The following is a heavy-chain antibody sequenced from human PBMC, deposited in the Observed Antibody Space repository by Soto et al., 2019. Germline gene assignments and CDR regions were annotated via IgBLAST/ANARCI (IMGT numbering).Heavy chain of an antibody. Sequence: GASVKVSCKASGFTFTSSAVQWVRQARGQRLEWIGWIVVGSGNTNYAQKFQERVTSTRDMSTSTAYMELSSLRSEDTAVYYCAADAVLSIAAAGTGTRTYYYYYGMDVWGQGTTVTVSS. CDR3: AADAVLSIAAAGTGTRTYYYYYGMDV. J-gene: IGHJ6*02. CDR2: IVVGSGNT. D-gene: IGHD6-13*01. V-gene: IGHV1-58*01. CDR1: GFTFTSSA.